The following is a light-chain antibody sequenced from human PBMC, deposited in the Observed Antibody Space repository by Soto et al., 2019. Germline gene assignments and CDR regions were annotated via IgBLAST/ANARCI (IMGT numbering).Light chain of an antibody. J-gene: IGKJ1*01. V-gene: IGKV1-13*02. Sequence: IHLTHSPSSLSASVGDRVTITCRASQGIGSALAWYQQKPGKAPKLLIYDASSLESGVPSRFSGSGSGTEFTLTISSLQPDDFATYYCQQYNSYPWTFGQGTKVDIK. CDR3: QQYNSYPWT. CDR1: QGIGSA. CDR2: DAS.